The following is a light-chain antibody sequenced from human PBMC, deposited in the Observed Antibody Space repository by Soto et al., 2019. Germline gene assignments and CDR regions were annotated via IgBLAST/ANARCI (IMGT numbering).Light chain of an antibody. CDR2: SAS. CDR3: QQGHNWPLT. Sequence: EIVMTQSPATLSVSPGERATLSCRASQSISTELAWYQQKPGQAPRLLIYSASTRASGVPARFTGSGSGSEFTLTISGLQSEDFAVYYCQQGHNWPLTFGQGTRLE. J-gene: IGKJ2*01. V-gene: IGKV3-15*01. CDR1: QSISTE.